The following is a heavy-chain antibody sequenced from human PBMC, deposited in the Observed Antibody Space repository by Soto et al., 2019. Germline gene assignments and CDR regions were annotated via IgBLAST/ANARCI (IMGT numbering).Heavy chain of an antibody. CDR3: ARGVVITPGDGMDV. CDR2: IWYDGSNK. V-gene: IGHV3-33*01. J-gene: IGHJ6*02. Sequence: QVQLVESGGGVVQPGRSLRLSCAASGFTFSSYGMHWVRQAPGKGLEWVAVIWYDGSNKYYADSVKGRFTISRDNSKNTLYLQMNSLRAEDTAVYYCARGVVITPGDGMDVWGQGTTVTVSS. CDR1: GFTFSSYG. D-gene: IGHD3-22*01.